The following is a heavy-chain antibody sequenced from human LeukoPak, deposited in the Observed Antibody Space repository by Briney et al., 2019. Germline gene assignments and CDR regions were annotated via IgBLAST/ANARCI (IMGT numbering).Heavy chain of an antibody. V-gene: IGHV4-4*07. CDR2: IYTSGST. D-gene: IGHD3-22*01. CDR3: AREGYDSSGYYYKAFDY. J-gene: IGHJ4*02. CDR1: GGSLSSYY. Sequence: SETLSLTCTVSGGSLSSYYWSWIRQPAGKGLGWIGRIYTSGSTNYNPSLKSRVTMSVDTSKSQFSLKLSSVTAADTAVYYCAREGYDSSGYYYKAFDYWGQGTLVTVSS.